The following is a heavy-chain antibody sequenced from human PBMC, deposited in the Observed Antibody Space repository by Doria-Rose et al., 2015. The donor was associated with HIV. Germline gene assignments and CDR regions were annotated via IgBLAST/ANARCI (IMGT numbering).Heavy chain of an antibody. CDR2: IFADDER. CDR1: GVSLSSPGMG. D-gene: IGHD6-13*01. J-gene: IGHJ4*02. CDR3: ARIKSSRWYHKYYFDF. Sequence: ESGPVLVKPTETLTLTCTVSGVSLSSPGMGVSWIRQPPGKALEWLANIFADDERSYKTSLKSRLTYSRGTSKSQVVLTMTDMDPVDTATYYCARIKSSRWYHKYYFDFWGQGTLVIVSA. V-gene: IGHV2-26*01.